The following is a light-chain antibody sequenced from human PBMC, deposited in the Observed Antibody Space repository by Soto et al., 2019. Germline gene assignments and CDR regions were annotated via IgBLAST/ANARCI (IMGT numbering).Light chain of an antibody. V-gene: IGKV1-5*01. Sequence: DIQLTQSPSFLSASVGDRVTITCRASQSISSWLAWYQQKPGKAPKLLIYDASSLESGVPSRFSGSGSGTEFTLTISSLQPDDFATYYCQQRNSYPRTFGQGTKVDIK. CDR3: QQRNSYPRT. CDR1: QSISSW. J-gene: IGKJ2*01. CDR2: DAS.